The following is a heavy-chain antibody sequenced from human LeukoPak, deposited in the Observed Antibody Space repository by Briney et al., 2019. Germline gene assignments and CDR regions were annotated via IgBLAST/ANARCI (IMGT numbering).Heavy chain of an antibody. CDR3: ARGSSSWWGVPFDY. D-gene: IGHD6-13*01. CDR2: IIPILGIA. V-gene: IGHV1-69*04. CDR1: GGTFSSYA. J-gene: IGHJ4*02. Sequence: ASVKVSCKASGGTFSSYAISWVRQAPGQGLEWMGRIIPILGIANYAQKFQGRVTITADKSTSTAYMELSSLRSEDTAVYYCARGSSSWWGVPFDYWGQGTLVTVSS.